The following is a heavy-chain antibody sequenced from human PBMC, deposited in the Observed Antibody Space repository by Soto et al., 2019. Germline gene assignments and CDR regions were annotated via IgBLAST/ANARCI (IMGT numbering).Heavy chain of an antibody. CDR3: ARDPYSSSGWGHYFDY. Sequence: SVKVSCKASGGTFSSYAISWVRQAPGQGLEWMGGIIPIFDTANYAQKFQGRVTITADESTSTAYMELSSLRSEDTAVYYCARDPYSSSGWGHYFDYWGQGTLVTVSS. J-gene: IGHJ4*02. CDR1: GGTFSSYA. V-gene: IGHV1-69*13. CDR2: IIPIFDTA. D-gene: IGHD6-19*01.